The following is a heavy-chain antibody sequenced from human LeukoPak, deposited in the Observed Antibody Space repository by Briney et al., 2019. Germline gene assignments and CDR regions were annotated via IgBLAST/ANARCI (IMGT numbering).Heavy chain of an antibody. CDR3: AKLIIPLGGRYFDY. D-gene: IGHD6-19*01. CDR1: GFTFSSYS. CDR2: ISSSSSYI. Sequence: GGSLRLSCAASGFTFSSYSMNWVRQAPGKGLEWVSSISSSSSYIYYADSVKGRFTISRDNAKNTLYLQMNSLRAEDTAVYYCAKLIIPLGGRYFDYWGQGTLVTVSS. V-gene: IGHV3-21*04. J-gene: IGHJ4*02.